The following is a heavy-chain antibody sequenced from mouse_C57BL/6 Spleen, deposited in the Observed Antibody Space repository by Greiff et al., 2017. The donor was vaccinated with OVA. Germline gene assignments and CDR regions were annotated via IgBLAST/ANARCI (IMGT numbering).Heavy chain of an antibody. Sequence: EVKLMESGPGLVKPSQSLSLPCSVTGYSITSGYYWNWIRQFPGNKLEWMGYISYDGSNNYNPSLKNRISITRDTSKNQFFLKLNSVTTEDTATYYCAREVYYGNYDHWGQGTTLTVSS. D-gene: IGHD2-1*01. CDR3: AREVYYGNYDH. CDR2: ISYDGSN. J-gene: IGHJ2*01. V-gene: IGHV3-6*01. CDR1: GYSITSGYY.